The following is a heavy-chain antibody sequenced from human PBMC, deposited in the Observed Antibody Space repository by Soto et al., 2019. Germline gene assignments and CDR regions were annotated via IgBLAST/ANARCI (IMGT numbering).Heavy chain of an antibody. Sequence: SVSNAWMNWVRPAPGKGLEWVGRIKSKTDGGTTDYAAPVKGRFTISRDDSKNTLYLQMNSLKTEDTAVYYCTTVAGSSNDYWGQGTLVTVSS. CDR3: TTVAGSSNDY. J-gene: IGHJ4*02. CDR1: SVSNAW. D-gene: IGHD6-19*01. CDR2: IKSKTDGGTT. V-gene: IGHV3-15*07.